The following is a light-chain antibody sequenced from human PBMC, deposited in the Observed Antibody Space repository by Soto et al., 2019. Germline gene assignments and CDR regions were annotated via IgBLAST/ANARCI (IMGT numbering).Light chain of an antibody. CDR1: QSVSSY. CDR2: DAS. CDR3: QQRSNWPRT. J-gene: IGKJ1*01. Sequence: EIVLTQSPATLSLSPGERATLSCSASQSVSSYLAWYQQKPGQAPRLLIYDASNRATGIPARFSGSGSGTDFTLTISSLEPEDFAVYYCQQRSNWPRTFGQGTKVDI. V-gene: IGKV3-11*01.